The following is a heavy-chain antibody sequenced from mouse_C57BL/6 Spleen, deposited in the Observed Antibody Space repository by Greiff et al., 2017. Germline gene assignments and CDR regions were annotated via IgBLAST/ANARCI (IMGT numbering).Heavy chain of an antibody. CDR2: IYPSDSET. CDR1: GYTFTSYW. Sequence: QVQLQQPGAELVRPGSSVKLSCKASGYTFTSYWMDWVKQRPGQGLEWIGNIYPSDSETHYNQKFKDKATLTVDKSSSTAYMQLSSLTSEDSAVYYCAREGEYYGSSPYFDYWGQGTTLTVSS. J-gene: IGHJ2*01. V-gene: IGHV1-61*01. D-gene: IGHD1-1*01. CDR3: AREGEYYGSSPYFDY.